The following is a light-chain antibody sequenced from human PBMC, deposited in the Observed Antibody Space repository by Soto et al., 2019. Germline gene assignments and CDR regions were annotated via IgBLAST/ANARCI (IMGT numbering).Light chain of an antibody. Sequence: DIVMTQSPDSLAVSLGERATINCKSSQSVLYSSNNKNYLAWYQQKPGQPPKLLIYWASTRESWVPDRFSGSGSGTDFTLTISSLQAEDEAVYYCQQYDDAPQTFGQGTKVDIK. V-gene: IGKV4-1*01. J-gene: IGKJ1*01. CDR3: QQYDDAPQT. CDR1: QSVLYSSNNKNY. CDR2: WAS.